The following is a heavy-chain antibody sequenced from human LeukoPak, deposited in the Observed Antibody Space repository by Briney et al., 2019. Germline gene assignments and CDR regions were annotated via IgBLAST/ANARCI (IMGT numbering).Heavy chain of an antibody. V-gene: IGHV3-74*01. J-gene: IGHJ3*02. CDR1: GFTFSSYW. Sequence: GGSLRLSCAASGFTFSSYWMHWVRQAPGKGLVWVSRINSDGSSTSYADSVKGRFTISRDNAKNSLYLQMNSLRAEDTAVYYCARGISRIQLWHKGRAKDAFDIWGQGTMVTVSS. CDR3: ARGISRIQLWHKGRAKDAFDI. D-gene: IGHD5-18*01. CDR2: INSDGSST.